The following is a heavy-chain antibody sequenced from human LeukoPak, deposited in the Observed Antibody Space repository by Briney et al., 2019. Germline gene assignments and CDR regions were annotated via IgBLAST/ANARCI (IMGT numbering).Heavy chain of an antibody. CDR2: IYSSGST. J-gene: IGHJ4*02. V-gene: IGHV4-30-4*08. D-gene: IGHD3-10*01. CDR3: ASHVWFGELCHFDY. Sequence: PSETLSLTCTVSGGSISSGDYYWSWIRQPPGKGLEWIGYIYSSGSTYYTPSLKSRVTISVDTSKNQFSLRLSSVTAADTAVYYCASHVWFGELCHFDYWGQGTLVTVSS. CDR1: GGSISSGDYY.